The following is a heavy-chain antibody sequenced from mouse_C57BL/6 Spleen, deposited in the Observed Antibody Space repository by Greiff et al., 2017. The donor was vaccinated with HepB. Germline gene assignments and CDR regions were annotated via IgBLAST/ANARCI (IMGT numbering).Heavy chain of an antibody. CDR1: GFTFTDYY. Sequence: VQLKESGGGLVQPGGSLSLSCAASGFTFTDYYMSWVRQPPGKALEWLGFIRNKANGYTTEYSASVKGRFTISRDNSQSILYLQMNALGAEDSATYYCARFSGTGGWGQGTLVTVSA. D-gene: IGHD4-1*01. J-gene: IGHJ3*02. CDR3: ARFSGTGG. CDR2: IRNKANGYTT. V-gene: IGHV7-3*01.